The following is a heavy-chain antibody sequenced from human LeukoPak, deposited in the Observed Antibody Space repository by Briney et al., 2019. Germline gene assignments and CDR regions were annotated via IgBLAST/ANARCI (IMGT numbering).Heavy chain of an antibody. Sequence: GGSLRLSCAAAGFTFSSYGMYWVRQAPGKGLEWVSGISASGGSTYYADSVKGRFTISRDNAKNSLYLQMNSLRAEDTAVYYCARDYSTVTTFFDYWGQGTLVTVSS. J-gene: IGHJ4*02. CDR1: GFTFSSYG. D-gene: IGHD4-17*01. V-gene: IGHV3-23*01. CDR3: ARDYSTVTTFFDY. CDR2: ISASGGST.